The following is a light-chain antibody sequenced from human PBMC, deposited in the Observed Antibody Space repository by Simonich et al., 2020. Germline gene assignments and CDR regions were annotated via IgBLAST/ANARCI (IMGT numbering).Light chain of an antibody. CDR3: QQYDNLPFT. CDR1: QDISNY. V-gene: IGKV1-33*01. J-gene: IGKJ3*01. Sequence: DIQMTQSPSSLSASEGDRVTITCQASQDISNYLHLYQQKPGKAPKLLIYDASNLETGVPSRFSGSGSGTDFTFTISSLQPEDIATYYCQQYDNLPFTFGPGTKVDIK. CDR2: DAS.